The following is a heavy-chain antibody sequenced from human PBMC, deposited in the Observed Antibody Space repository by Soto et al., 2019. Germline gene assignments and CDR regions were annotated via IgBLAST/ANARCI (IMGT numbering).Heavy chain of an antibody. Sequence: EVQLLESGGGLEQPGGSLRLSCAASGFTFSSYAMSWVRQAPGKGLEWVSTISGGGGSTYYADSVKGRFTISRDNSKKTLYLQMNSLRAEDTAVYYCAKFKDSSGYWNYFDYWGQGNRVTVSS. CDR2: ISGGGGST. CDR3: AKFKDSSGYWNYFDY. CDR1: GFTFSSYA. D-gene: IGHD3-22*01. V-gene: IGHV3-23*01. J-gene: IGHJ4*02.